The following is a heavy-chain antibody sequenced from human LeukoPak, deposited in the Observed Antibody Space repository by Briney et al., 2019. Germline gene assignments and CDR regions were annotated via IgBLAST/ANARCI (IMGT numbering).Heavy chain of an antibody. J-gene: IGHJ5*02. Sequence: PSETLSLTCTVSGGSISSYYWSWIRQPPEKGLEWIGYIHYSGSTNYNPSLKSRVTISVDTSKNQFSLKLSSVTAADTAVYYCARELGSWFDPWGQGTLVTVSS. CDR3: ARELGSWFDP. CDR1: GGSISSYY. D-gene: IGHD1-26*01. V-gene: IGHV4-59*01. CDR2: IHYSGST.